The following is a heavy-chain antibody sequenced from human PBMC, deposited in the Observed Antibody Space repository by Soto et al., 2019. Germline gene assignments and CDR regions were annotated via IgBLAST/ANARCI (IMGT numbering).Heavy chain of an antibody. CDR2: ISESGNGA. V-gene: IGHV3-23*01. CDR1: GFTFSRHD. Sequence: PGGSLRLSCTASGFTFSRHDMTWVRQAPGKGLEWVSTISESGNGAYYTDSVKGRFTISRDNSKDTMFLQMESLRVEDTALYFCTRDGYGRSGFYLPHDSWGQGILVTVSS. D-gene: IGHD3-22*01. J-gene: IGHJ4*02. CDR3: TRDGYGRSGFYLPHDS.